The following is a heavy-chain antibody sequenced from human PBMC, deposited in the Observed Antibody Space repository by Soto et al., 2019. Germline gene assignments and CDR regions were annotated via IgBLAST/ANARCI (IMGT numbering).Heavy chain of an antibody. CDR2: INHSGST. J-gene: IGHJ4*02. CDR1: GGSFSGYY. V-gene: IGHV4-34*01. Sequence: SETLSLTSAVYGGSFSGYYWSWIRQPPGKGLEWIGEINHSGSTNYNPSLKSRVTISVDTSKNQFSLKLSSVTAADTAVYYCARGSVAAAGREGHYFDYWGQGTLVTVSS. D-gene: IGHD6-13*01. CDR3: ARGSVAAAGREGHYFDY.